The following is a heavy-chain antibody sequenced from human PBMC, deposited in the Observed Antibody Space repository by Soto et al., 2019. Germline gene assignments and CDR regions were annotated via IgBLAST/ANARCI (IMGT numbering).Heavy chain of an antibody. Sequence: EVQLVESGGGLVQPGGSLRLSCAASGFTFSSYWMHWVRQAPGKGLVWVSRISSDGSITSYADSVKGRFTISRDDAKNTLYLQMNSLRAEDTAVYYCARYALYSSGWSFVYWGQGSLVTVSS. CDR2: ISSDGSIT. D-gene: IGHD6-19*01. V-gene: IGHV3-74*01. CDR3: ARYALYSSGWSFVY. J-gene: IGHJ4*02. CDR1: GFTFSSYW.